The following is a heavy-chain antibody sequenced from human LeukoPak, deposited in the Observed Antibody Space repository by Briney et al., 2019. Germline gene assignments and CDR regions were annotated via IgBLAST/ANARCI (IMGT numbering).Heavy chain of an antibody. D-gene: IGHD3-10*01. CDR2: IRYDGSNK. CDR1: GFTFSSYG. CDR3: AKDRRDYFDY. Sequence: GGSLRLSCAASGFTFSSYGMHWVRQAPGKGLEWVAFIRYDGSNKYYADSVKGRFTVSRDNSKNTLYLQMNSLRAEDTAVYYCAKDRRDYFDYWGQGTLVTVSS. J-gene: IGHJ4*02. V-gene: IGHV3-30*02.